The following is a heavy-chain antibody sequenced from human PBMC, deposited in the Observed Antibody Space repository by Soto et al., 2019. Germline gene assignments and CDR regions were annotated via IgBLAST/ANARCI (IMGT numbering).Heavy chain of an antibody. CDR2: ILVGGST. CDR1: GFICISYD. CDR3: AKATATSGGAFEI. V-gene: IGHV3-23*01. D-gene: IGHD1-1*01. J-gene: IGHJ3*02. Sequence: PGGSLRLSCAFSGFICISYDMSWVRQAPGKGLEWVSTILVGGSTHYEDSVKGRFTISRDTSKNTVYLQMNSLTAGDTAFYYCAKATATSGGAFEIYGQGTMVTVSS.